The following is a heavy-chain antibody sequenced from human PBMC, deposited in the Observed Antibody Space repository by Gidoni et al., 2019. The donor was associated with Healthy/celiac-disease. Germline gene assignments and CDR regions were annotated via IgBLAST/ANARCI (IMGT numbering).Heavy chain of an antibody. Sequence: QVQLQESGPGLVKPSQTLSLTCTVSGGSISSGGYYWSWIRQHPGKGLEWIGYIYYSGSTYYNPSLKSRVTISVDTSKNQFSLKLSSVTAADTAVYYCARVSDPHLTANFEYNLDPRFDPWGQGTLVTVSS. CDR2: IYYSGST. D-gene: IGHD1-1*01. CDR3: ARVSDPHLTANFEYNLDPRFDP. J-gene: IGHJ5*02. CDR1: GGSISSGGYY. V-gene: IGHV4-31*03.